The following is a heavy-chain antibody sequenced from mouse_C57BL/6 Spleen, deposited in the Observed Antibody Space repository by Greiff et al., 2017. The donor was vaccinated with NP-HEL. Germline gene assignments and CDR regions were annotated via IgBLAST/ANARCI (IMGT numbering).Heavy chain of an antibody. CDR1: GYTFTDYN. CDR3: ARGSYPAWFAY. V-gene: IGHV1-18*01. Sequence: EVQLVESGPELVKPGASVKIPCKASGYTFTDYNMDWVKQSHGKSLEWIGDINPNNGGTIYNQKFKGKAKLTVDKSSSTAYMELRSLTSEDTAVYYCARGSYPAWFAYWGQGTLVTVSA. J-gene: IGHJ3*01. D-gene: IGHD2-10*01. CDR2: INPNNGGT.